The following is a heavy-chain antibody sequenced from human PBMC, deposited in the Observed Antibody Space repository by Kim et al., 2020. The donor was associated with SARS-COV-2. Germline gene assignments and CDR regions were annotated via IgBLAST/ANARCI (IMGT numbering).Heavy chain of an antibody. J-gene: IGHJ5*02. Sequence: ASVKVSCKASGYTFTSYAMNWVRQAPGQGLEWLGWINTNTGNPTYAQGFTGRFVFSLDTSVSTAYLQISSLKAADTAVHYFAREKYSSGLNWFDPWGQGT. CDR3: AREKYSSGLNWFDP. D-gene: IGHD5-18*01. CDR1: GYTFTSYA. V-gene: IGHV7-4-1*02. CDR2: INTNTGNP.